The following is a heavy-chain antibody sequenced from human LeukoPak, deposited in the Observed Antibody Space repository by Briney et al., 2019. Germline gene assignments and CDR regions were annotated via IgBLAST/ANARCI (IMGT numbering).Heavy chain of an antibody. CDR2: IIPIFGTA. CDR1: GGTFSSYA. CDR3: ARGGRGSYYFDY. Sequence: AVKVSCKASGGTFSSYAISWVRQAPGQGLEWMGGIIPIFGTANYAQKFQGRVTITADESTSTAYMELSSLRSEDTAVYYCARGGRGSYYFDYWGQGTLVTVSS. J-gene: IGHJ4*02. D-gene: IGHD1-26*01. V-gene: IGHV1-69*13.